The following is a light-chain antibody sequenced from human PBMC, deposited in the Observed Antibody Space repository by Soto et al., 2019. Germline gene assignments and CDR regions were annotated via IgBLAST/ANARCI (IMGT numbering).Light chain of an antibody. J-gene: IGKJ4*01. V-gene: IGKV1-5*03. Sequence: DIQMTQSPSTLSASVGDRVTITCRASQSISSWLAWYQQKPGKAPKLLIYNASTLESGVPSRFSGSGSGTDFPLTISSLQHDDVATYYYQQYNSYSRTFGQGTKVEIK. CDR2: NAS. CDR3: QQYNSYSRT. CDR1: QSISSW.